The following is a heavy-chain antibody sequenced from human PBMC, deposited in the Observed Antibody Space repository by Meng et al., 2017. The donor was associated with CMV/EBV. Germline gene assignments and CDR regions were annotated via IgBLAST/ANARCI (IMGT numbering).Heavy chain of an antibody. CDR3: TTDGRYYDFWSGYYLAFDI. CDR1: GFTVSSNY. Sequence: GGSLRLSCAASGFTVSSNYMSWVRQAPGKGLEWVGRIKSKTDGGTTDYAAPVKGRFTISRDDSKNTLYLQMNSLKTEDTAVYYCTTDGRYYDFWSGYYLAFDIWGQGTMVTVSS. CDR2: IKSKTDGGTT. V-gene: IGHV3-15*01. D-gene: IGHD3-3*01. J-gene: IGHJ3*02.